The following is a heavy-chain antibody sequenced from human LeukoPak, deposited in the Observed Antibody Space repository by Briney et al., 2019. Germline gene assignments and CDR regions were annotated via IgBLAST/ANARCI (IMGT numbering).Heavy chain of an antibody. D-gene: IGHD1-14*01. V-gene: IGHV1-69*04. CDR2: IIPIFGIA. Sequence: SVKVSCKASGGTFSSYAISWVRPAPGQGLEWMGRIIPIFGIANYAQKFQGRVTITADKSTSTAYMELSSLRSEDTAVYYCALNRVAHDAFDIWGQGTMVTVSS. CDR1: GGTFSSYA. CDR3: ALNRVAHDAFDI. J-gene: IGHJ3*02.